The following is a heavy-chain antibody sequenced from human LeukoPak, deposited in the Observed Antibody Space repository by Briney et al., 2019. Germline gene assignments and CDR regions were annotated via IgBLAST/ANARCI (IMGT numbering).Heavy chain of an antibody. D-gene: IGHD5-24*01. CDR3: ATVPSDGPFDY. Sequence: AGGSLRLSCTASGFTVSSNYMSWVRQAPGKGLEWVAVISYDGSNKYYADSVKGRFTISRDNSKNTLYLQMNSLRAEDTAVYYCATVPSDGPFDYWGQGTLVTVSS. V-gene: IGHV3-30*03. CDR2: ISYDGSNK. J-gene: IGHJ4*02. CDR1: GFTVSSNY.